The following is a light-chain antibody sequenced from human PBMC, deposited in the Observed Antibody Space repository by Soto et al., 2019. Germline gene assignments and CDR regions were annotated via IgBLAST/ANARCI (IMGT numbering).Light chain of an antibody. J-gene: IGKJ4*01. CDR1: QSVLYSSNNKNY. CDR3: QEYLSPPYT. Sequence: DIVVTQSPDSLAVSLGERATINCKSSQSVLYSSNNKNYLAWYQQKPGQPPKLLIYWASTRESGVPDRFSGSWSGTDFTLTVSSLQAEDVAVYYCQEYLSPPYTFGGGTKVEIK. CDR2: WAS. V-gene: IGKV4-1*01.